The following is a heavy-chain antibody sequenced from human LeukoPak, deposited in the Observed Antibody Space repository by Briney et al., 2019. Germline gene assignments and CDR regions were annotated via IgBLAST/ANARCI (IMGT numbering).Heavy chain of an antibody. Sequence: GSLRLSCAASGFTFSSYSMNWVRQAPGKGLEWVSYISSSSSTIYYADSVKGRFTISRDNAKNSLHLQMNSLRAEDTAVYYCARVRGGAASQYYFDYWGQGTLVTVSS. CDR1: GFTFSSYS. D-gene: IGHD3-16*01. J-gene: IGHJ4*02. CDR2: ISSSSSTI. V-gene: IGHV3-48*01. CDR3: ARVRGGAASQYYFDY.